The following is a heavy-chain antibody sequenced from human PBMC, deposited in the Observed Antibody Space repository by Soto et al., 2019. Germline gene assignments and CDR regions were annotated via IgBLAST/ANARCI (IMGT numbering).Heavy chain of an antibody. CDR1: GFTVSSNY. CDR2: IYSGGST. V-gene: IGHV3-53*04. CDR3: ARVQYSGYAPDY. J-gene: IGHJ4*02. D-gene: IGHD5-12*01. Sequence: GGSLRLSCAASGFTVSSNYMSWVRKAPGKGLGWVSVIYSGGSTYYADSVKGRFTISRHISKNTLYLQMNGLRAEDTAVYYCARVQYSGYAPDYWSQGTLVTVSS.